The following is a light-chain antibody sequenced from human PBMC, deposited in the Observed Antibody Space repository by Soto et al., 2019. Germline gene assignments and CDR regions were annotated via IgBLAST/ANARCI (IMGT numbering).Light chain of an antibody. CDR1: SSDVGGYNY. V-gene: IGLV2-14*01. Sequence: QSALTRPASVSGSPGQSITISCTGTSSDVGGYNYVSWYQQHPGKAPKLMIYDVSNRPSGVSNRFSGSKSGNTASLTISGLQAEDEADYYCSSYTSSSTSSVFGGGTKVTVL. J-gene: IGLJ2*01. CDR3: SSYTSSSTSSV. CDR2: DVS.